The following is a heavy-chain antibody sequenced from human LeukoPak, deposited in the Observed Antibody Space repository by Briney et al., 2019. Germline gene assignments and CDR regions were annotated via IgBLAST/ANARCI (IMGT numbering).Heavy chain of an antibody. CDR2: ISAYNGNT. D-gene: IGHD2-2*01. CDR1: GYTFTSYG. J-gene: IGHJ3*02. Sequence: ASVKVSCKASGYTFTSYGISWVRQAPGQGLEWMGWISAYNGNTTYVQKLQGRVTMTTDTSTSTAYMELRSLRSDDTAVYYCARVLVPARSGAFDIWGQGTMVTVSS. CDR3: ARVLVPARSGAFDI. V-gene: IGHV1-18*01.